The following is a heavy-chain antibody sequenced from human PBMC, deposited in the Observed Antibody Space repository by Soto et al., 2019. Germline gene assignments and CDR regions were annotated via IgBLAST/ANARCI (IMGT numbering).Heavy chain of an antibody. J-gene: IGHJ4*02. CDR1: GFTFSSYA. Sequence: EVQLLESGGGLVQPGGSLRLSCAASGFTFSSYAMSWVRQAPGKGLEWVSAISGSGGSTYYADSVKGRFTISRDNSKNTLYLQMNSLRAEDTAVYYCAKERSAQVVAATPFDYWGQGTLATVSS. CDR3: AKERSAQVVAATPFDY. CDR2: ISGSGGST. V-gene: IGHV3-23*01. D-gene: IGHD2-15*01.